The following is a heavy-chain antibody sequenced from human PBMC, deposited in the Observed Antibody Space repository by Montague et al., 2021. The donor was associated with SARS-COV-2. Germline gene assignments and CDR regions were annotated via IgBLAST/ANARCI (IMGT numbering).Heavy chain of an antibody. CDR1: GGSISSSSYY. Sequence: SETLSLTCTVSGGSISSSSYYWGWIRQPPGKGLEWIGSIYYSGSTYYNPSLKSRVTISVDTSKNQFSLKLSSVTAADTAVYYCARFPTSYYYDSKAAPATPDAFYFWGQGTMGPVSS. V-gene: IGHV4-39*01. D-gene: IGHD3-22*01. CDR3: ARFPTSYYYDSKAAPATPDAFYF. CDR2: IYYSGST. J-gene: IGHJ3*01.